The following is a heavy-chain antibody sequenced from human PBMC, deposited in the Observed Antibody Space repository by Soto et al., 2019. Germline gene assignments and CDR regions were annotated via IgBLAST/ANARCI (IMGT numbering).Heavy chain of an antibody. V-gene: IGHV3-74*01. D-gene: IGHD4-17*01. J-gene: IGHJ6*03. CDR2: INSDGSST. Sequence: GGSLRLSCAASGFTFSSHWMHWVRQAPGKGLVWVSRINSDGSSTSYADSVKGRFTISRDNAKNTLYLQMNSLRAEDTAVYYCASHALSYGDYDYYYYYMDVWGKGTTVTVS. CDR3: ASHALSYGDYDYYYYYMDV. CDR1: GFTFSSHW.